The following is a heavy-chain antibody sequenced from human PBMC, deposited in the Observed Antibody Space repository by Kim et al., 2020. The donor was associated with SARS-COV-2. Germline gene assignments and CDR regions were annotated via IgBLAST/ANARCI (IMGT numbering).Heavy chain of an antibody. J-gene: IGHJ5*02. D-gene: IGHD3-10*01. Sequence: SETLSLTCTVSGGSISSYYWSWIRQPPGKGLEWIGYIYYSGSTNYNPSLKSRVTISVDTSKNQFSLKLSSVTAADTAVYYCARATTSGWENWFDPWGHGTLVTVSS. CDR2: IYYSGST. CDR1: GGSISSYY. CDR3: ARATTSGWENWFDP. V-gene: IGHV4-59*13.